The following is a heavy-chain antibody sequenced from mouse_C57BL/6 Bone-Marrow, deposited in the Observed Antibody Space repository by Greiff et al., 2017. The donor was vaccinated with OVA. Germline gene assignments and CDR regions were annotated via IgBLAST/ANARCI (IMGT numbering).Heavy chain of an antibody. CDR3: TRYEY. D-gene: IGHD2-3*01. J-gene: IGHJ3*01. V-gene: IGHV5-12*01. Sequence: EVQVVESGGGLVQPGGSLKLSCAASGFTFSDYYMYWVRQTPEKRLEWVAYISNGGGSTYYPDTVKGRFTISRDNAKNTLYLQMSRLKSEDTAMYYCTRYEYWGQGTLVTVSA. CDR1: GFTFSDYY. CDR2: ISNGGGST.